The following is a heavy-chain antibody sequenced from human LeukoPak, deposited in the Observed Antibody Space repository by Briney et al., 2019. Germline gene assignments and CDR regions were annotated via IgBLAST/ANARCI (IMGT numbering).Heavy chain of an antibody. D-gene: IGHD1-26*01. CDR2: ISYDGSNK. V-gene: IGHV3-30*18. Sequence: GGSLRLSCAASGFTFSSYGMHWVRQAPGKGLEGVAVISYDGSNKYYADSVKGRFTISRDNSKNTLYLQMNSLRAEDTAVYYCAKDLVGAKYYYYYGMDVWGQGTTVTVSS. J-gene: IGHJ6*02. CDR1: GFTFSSYG. CDR3: AKDLVGAKYYYYYGMDV.